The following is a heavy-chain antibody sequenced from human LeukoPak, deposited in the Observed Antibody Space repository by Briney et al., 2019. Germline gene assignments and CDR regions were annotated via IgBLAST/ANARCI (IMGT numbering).Heavy chain of an antibody. V-gene: IGHV3-23*01. CDR1: GFTFSSYA. Sequence: TGGSLRLSCAASGFTFSSYAMSWVRQAPGKGLEWVSAISGSGGSTYYADSVKGRFTISRDNSKNTLYLQMNSLRAEDTAVYYCAKQLLAAGTFDYWGQGTLVTVSS. CDR2: ISGSGGST. D-gene: IGHD6-19*01. J-gene: IGHJ4*02. CDR3: AKQLLAAGTFDY.